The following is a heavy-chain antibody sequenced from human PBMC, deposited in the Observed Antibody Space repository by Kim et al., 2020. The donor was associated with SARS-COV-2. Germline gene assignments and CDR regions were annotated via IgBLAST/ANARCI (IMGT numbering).Heavy chain of an antibody. D-gene: IGHD1-26*01. CDR1: GFTFSSYA. Sequence: GGSLRLSCEASGFTFSSYAMSWVRQAPGKGLECVSIITNTGGATYYADSVKGRFTISRDNSKNSLYLQMNSLRAEDTAIYYCAKGLGGSYHLSRVLDYWGQGILVTVSS. CDR3: AKGLGGSYHLSRVLDY. J-gene: IGHJ4*02. V-gene: IGHV3-23*01. CDR2: ITNTGGAT.